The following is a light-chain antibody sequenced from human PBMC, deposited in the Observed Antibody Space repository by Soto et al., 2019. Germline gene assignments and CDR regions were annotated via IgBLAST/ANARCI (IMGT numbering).Light chain of an antibody. CDR1: SSDVGGYNY. CDR2: DVR. CDR3: SSYTTISTYV. V-gene: IGLV2-14*01. J-gene: IGLJ1*01. Sequence: QSALTQPASVSGSPGQSITISCTGTSSDVGGYNYVSWYQQHPGKAPILMIYDVRNRPSGVSNCFSGSKSVNTASLTISGLQAEDEADYYCSSYTTISTYVFGTGTKVTVL.